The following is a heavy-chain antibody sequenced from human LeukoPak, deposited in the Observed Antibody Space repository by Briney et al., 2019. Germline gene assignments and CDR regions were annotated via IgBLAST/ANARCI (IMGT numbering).Heavy chain of an antibody. Sequence: PSETLSLTCTVSGGSISSYYWSWIRQPPGKGLEWIGYIYYSGSTNYNPSLKSRVTISVDTSKNQFSLKLSSVTAADTAVYYCARLKGGPDFADFDYWGQGTLVTVSS. V-gene: IGHV4-59*01. CDR1: GGSISSYY. CDR2: IYYSGST. D-gene: IGHD2-15*01. CDR3: ARLKGGPDFADFDY. J-gene: IGHJ4*02.